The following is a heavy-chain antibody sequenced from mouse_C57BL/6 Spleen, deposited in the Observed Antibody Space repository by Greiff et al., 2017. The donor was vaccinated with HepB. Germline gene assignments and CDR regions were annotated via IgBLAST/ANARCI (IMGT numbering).Heavy chain of an antibody. J-gene: IGHJ2*01. V-gene: IGHV1-59*01. D-gene: IGHD3-2*02. CDR2: IDPSDSYT. CDR3: ARGDSSGSDY. CDR1: GYTFTSYW. Sequence: VQLQQPGAELVRPGTSVKLSCKASGYTFTSYWMHWVKQRPGQGLEWIGVIDPSDSYTNYNQKFKGKATLTVDTSSSTAYMQLSSLTSEDSAVYYCARGDSSGSDYWGQGTTLTVSS.